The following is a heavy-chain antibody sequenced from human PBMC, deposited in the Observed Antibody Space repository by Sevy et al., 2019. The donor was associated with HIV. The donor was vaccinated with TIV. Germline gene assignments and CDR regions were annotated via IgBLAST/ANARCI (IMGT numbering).Heavy chain of an antibody. V-gene: IGHV3-64D*06. D-gene: IGHD2-15*01. Sequence: GGSLRLSCSASGFTFSSYAMHWVRQAPGKGLEYVSAISSNGGSTYYEDSVKGRFTISRDNSKNTLYLQMSRLRAEDTAVYYCVKDVRYCSGGSCYSKDYWGQGTLVTVSS. CDR2: ISSNGGST. J-gene: IGHJ4*02. CDR3: VKDVRYCSGGSCYSKDY. CDR1: GFTFSSYA.